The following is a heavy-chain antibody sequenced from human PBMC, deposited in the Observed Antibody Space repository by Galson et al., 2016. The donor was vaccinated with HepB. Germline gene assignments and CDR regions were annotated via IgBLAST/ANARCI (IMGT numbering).Heavy chain of an antibody. CDR2: ISTYNGNT. CDR3: VRGGLGV. Sequence: SVKVSCKASGYTFINYGISWVRQAPGQGLEWIGWISTYNGNTKYAQKLQVRLTMTTDTPTSTAYMELRSLRYDDTAVYYCVRGGLGVWGQGTTVTVSS. J-gene: IGHJ6*02. CDR1: GYTFINYG. V-gene: IGHV1-18*01. D-gene: IGHD7-27*01.